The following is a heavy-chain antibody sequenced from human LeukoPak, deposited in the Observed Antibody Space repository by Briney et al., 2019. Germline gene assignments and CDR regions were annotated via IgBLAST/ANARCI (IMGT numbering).Heavy chain of an antibody. D-gene: IGHD2-8*02. J-gene: IGHJ4*02. CDR3: ARGPSTGCFDY. CDR1: GYTFTSYD. CDR2: INPNSGGT. V-gene: IGHV1-2*02. Sequence: ASVKVSCKASGYTFTSYDINWVRQATGQGLEWMGWINPNSGGTNYAQKFQGRVTMTRDTSISTAYMELSRLRSDDTAVYYCARGPSTGCFDYWGQGSLVTVSS.